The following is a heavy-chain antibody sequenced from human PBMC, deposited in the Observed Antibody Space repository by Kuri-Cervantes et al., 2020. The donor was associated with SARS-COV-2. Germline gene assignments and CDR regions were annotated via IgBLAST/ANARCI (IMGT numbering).Heavy chain of an antibody. D-gene: IGHD3-3*01. CDR2: ISSSGTTT. CDR1: GFTFSDYY. CDR3: ARGSTYYDFWSGYYTGEYFQH. V-gene: IGHV3-11*04. Sequence: GESLKISCAASGFTFSDYYMHWIRRAPGKGLEWVSYISSSGTTTYYADSVKGRFTISRDNAKKSLYVQMNSLRAVDTAVYYCARGSTYYDFWSGYYTGEYFQHWGQGTLVTVSS. J-gene: IGHJ1*01.